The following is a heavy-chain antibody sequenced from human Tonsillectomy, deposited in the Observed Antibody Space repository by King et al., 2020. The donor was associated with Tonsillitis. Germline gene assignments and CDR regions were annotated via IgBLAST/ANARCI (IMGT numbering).Heavy chain of an antibody. Sequence: VQLVESGAEVKKPGESLKISCKGSGYSFTSYWIGWVRQMPGKGLEWMGIIYPGDFDTRYSPSFQGQVTISADKSISTAYLQWSSLKASDGAMYDCARVDYGSGSYYNAPSKDDAFDIWGQGTMVTVSS. CDR2: IYPGDFDT. D-gene: IGHD3-10*01. J-gene: IGHJ3*02. V-gene: IGHV5-51*01. CDR3: ARVDYGSGSYYNAPSKDDAFDI. CDR1: GYSFTSYW.